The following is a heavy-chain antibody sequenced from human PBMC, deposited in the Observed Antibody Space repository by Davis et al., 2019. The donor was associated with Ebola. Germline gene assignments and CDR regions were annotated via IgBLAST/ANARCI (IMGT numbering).Heavy chain of an antibody. CDR2: ISGNGVST. J-gene: IGHJ5*02. Sequence: PGGSLRLSCVASGFTFRNYGMSWVRQSPGKGLEWVSSISGNGVSTLYGSSVKGRFTISRDNSKNTVYLQMSSLRVDDTAIYYCAKHMTIAGTTWFDPWGQGTLVTATS. CDR1: GFTFRNYG. V-gene: IGHV3-23*01. D-gene: IGHD6-13*01. CDR3: AKHMTIAGTTWFDP.